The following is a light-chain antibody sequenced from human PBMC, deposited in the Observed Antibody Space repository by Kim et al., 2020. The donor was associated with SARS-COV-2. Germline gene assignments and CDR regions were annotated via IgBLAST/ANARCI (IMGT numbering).Light chain of an antibody. Sequence: GARGQTARITCGGNNIGSKKVHWYQQKPGQAPVLVIYRDSNRPSGIPERFSGSNSGNTATLTISRAQAGDEADYYCQVWDSSTLVFGGGTQLTVL. CDR2: RDS. V-gene: IGLV3-9*01. CDR3: QVWDSSTLV. J-gene: IGLJ3*02. CDR1: NIGSKK.